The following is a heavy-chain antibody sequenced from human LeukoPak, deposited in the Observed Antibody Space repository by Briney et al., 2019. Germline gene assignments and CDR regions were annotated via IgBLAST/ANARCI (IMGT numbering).Heavy chain of an antibody. D-gene: IGHD3-10*01. J-gene: IGHJ6*03. CDR1: GGSMSTYY. CDR3: ARDRAGWGDYYYYYMDV. Sequence: SSETLSLTCSVSGGSMSTYYWSWIRQPPGKGLEWIGFVYYSGNTNYNSSLKSRVTISVDTSKNQFSLKLSAVTAADTAVYYCARDRAGWGDYYYYYMDVWGKGTTVTVSS. CDR2: VYYSGNT. V-gene: IGHV4-59*01.